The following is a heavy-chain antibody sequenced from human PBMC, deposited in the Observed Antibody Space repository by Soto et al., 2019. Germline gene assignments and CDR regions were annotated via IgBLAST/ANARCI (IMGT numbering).Heavy chain of an antibody. V-gene: IGHV1-3*01. D-gene: IGHD3-10*01. CDR2: INAGNGNT. Sequence: AASVKVSCKASGYTFTSYAMHWVRQAPGQRLEWMGWINAGNGNTKYSQKFQGRVTITRDTSASTAYMELSSLRSEDTAVYYCARSVGSGSYYKEYYFDYWGQGTLVTVSS. J-gene: IGHJ4*02. CDR1: GYTFTSYA. CDR3: ARSVGSGSYYKEYYFDY.